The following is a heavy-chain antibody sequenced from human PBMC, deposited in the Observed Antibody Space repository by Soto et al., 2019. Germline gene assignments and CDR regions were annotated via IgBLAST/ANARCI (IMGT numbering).Heavy chain of an antibody. V-gene: IGHV4-39*01. CDR3: ARKHDGVTITPPIDS. CDR1: GGSIRSPSYF. D-gene: IGHD4-17*01. Sequence: QLQLQESGPGLVQPSGTLSLTCTVSGGSIRSPSYFWGWIRQPPGKGLEWIGSIYYTGSTFYNPSLKSRVTISVDTSKNQFSLKLSSVTAADTAVYYCARKHDGVTITPPIDSWGQGTLVTVSS. J-gene: IGHJ4*02. CDR2: IYYTGST.